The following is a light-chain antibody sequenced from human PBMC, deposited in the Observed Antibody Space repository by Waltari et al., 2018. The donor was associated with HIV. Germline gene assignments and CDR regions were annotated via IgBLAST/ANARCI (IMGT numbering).Light chain of an antibody. CDR3: CSYGSSATFVV. Sequence: QSALTQPASVSGSPGQSITISCTETSSDVGNYNLVSWYQQYTGKAPKLLIYEVTKRPSGVSSRFSGSKSGTTASLTISDLQSEDEANYYCCSYGSSATFVVFGGGTRVTV. CDR2: EVT. CDR1: SSDVGNYNL. V-gene: IGLV2-23*02. J-gene: IGLJ2*01.